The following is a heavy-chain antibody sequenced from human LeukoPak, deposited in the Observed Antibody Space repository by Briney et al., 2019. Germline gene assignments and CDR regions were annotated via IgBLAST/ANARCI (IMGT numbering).Heavy chain of an antibody. CDR2: MNPNSGNT. D-gene: IGHD5-12*01. CDR1: GYTFTSCD. CDR3: ARRRYSGYDLNWFDP. Sequence: GASVKVSCKASGYTFTSCDINWVRQATGQGLEWMGWMNPNSGNTGYAQKFQGRVTMTRNTSISTAYMELSSLRSEDTAVYYCARRRYSGYDLNWFDPWGQGTLVTVSS. V-gene: IGHV1-8*01. J-gene: IGHJ5*02.